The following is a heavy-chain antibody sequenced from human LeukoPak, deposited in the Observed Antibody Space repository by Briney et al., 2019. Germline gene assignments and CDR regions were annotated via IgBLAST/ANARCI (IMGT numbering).Heavy chain of an antibody. V-gene: IGHV4-34*01. CDR3: ARHAEGDFDY. CDR1: GGSFSGYY. J-gene: IGHJ4*02. Sequence: SETLSLTCAVYGGSFSGYYWSWIRQPPGKGLEWIGSIYYSGSTYYNPSLKSRVTISVDTSKNQFSLKLSSVTAADTAVYYCARHAEGDFDYWGQGTLVTVSS. CDR2: IYYSGST.